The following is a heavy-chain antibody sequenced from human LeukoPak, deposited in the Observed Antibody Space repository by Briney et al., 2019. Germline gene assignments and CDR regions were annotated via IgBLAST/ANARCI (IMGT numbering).Heavy chain of an antibody. V-gene: IGHV4-39*07. D-gene: IGHD6-13*01. CDR3: ARGRGSSWYIPHYFDY. CDR1: GGSISSSSYY. J-gene: IGHJ4*02. Sequence: SETLSLTCTVSGGSISSSSYYWGWIRQPPGKGLEWIGSIYYSGSTYYNPSLKSRVTISVDTSKNQFSLKLSSVTAADTAVYYCARGRGSSWYIPHYFDYWGQGTLVTVSS. CDR2: IYYSGST.